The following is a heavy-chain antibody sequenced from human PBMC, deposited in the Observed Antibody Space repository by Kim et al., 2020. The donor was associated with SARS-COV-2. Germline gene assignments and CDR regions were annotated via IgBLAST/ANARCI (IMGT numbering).Heavy chain of an antibody. CDR2: ISSSNSYT. Sequence: GGSLRLSCAASGFTFSDYYMSWTRQAPGKGLEWVSHISSSNSYTKYADFVKGRFTISRDNAKNSLYLQMNSLRVEDTAVYYCARLDYGGNSVGYWGQGTLVTVSP. CDR1: GFTFSDYY. D-gene: IGHD4-17*01. J-gene: IGHJ4*02. CDR3: ARLDYGGNSVGY. V-gene: IGHV3-11*06.